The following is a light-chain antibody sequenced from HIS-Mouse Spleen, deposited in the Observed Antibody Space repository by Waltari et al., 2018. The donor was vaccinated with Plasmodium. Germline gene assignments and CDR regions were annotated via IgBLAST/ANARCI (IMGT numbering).Light chain of an antibody. J-gene: IGLJ2*01. CDR3: QSADSSGTYRV. CDR2: KDM. V-gene: IGLV3-25*03. CDR1: ALPKQY. Sequence: SYELTQPPSVSVSPGQTARITCSGDALPKQYAYWYQQKPGQAPGRVIYKDMERPSGSPERCSGSSSGTTVTLTISGVQAEDEADYYCQSADSSGTYRVFGGGTKLTVL.